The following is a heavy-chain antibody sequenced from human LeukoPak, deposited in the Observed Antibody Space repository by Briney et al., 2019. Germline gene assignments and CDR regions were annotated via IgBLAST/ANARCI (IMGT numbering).Heavy chain of an antibody. J-gene: IGHJ4*02. CDR3: ARGVPAAMSPMDY. Sequence: GESLKISCKGPGYSFTSYWIGWVRQMPGKGLGWMGIIYPGDSDTRYSPSFQGQVTISADKSISPAYLQWSSLKASDTAMYYCARGVPAAMSPMDYWGQGTLVTVSS. V-gene: IGHV5-51*01. D-gene: IGHD2-2*01. CDR1: GYSFTSYW. CDR2: IYPGDSDT.